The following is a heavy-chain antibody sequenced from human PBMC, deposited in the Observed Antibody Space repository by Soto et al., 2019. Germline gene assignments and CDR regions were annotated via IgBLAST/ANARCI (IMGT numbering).Heavy chain of an antibody. J-gene: IGHJ6*03. CDR3: ARGVGRRSPGDYMDV. D-gene: IGHD3-3*01. Sequence: PLEILSLTWAVVCGSFGGFYCSRIRKPPGKGLEWIGEINHSGSTNYNPSLKSRVTISVDTSKNQFSLKLSSVTAADTAVYYCARGVGRRSPGDYMDVWGKGTTLTVSS. CDR2: INHSGST. CDR1: CGSFGGFY. V-gene: IGHV4-34*01.